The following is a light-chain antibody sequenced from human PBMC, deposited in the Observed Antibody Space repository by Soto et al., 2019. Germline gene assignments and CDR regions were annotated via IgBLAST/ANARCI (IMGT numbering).Light chain of an antibody. Sequence: LVLTQSSSASASLGSSVKLTCTLSSGHSSYIIAWHQQQPGKAPRYLMKLEGTGSYNKGSGVPDRFSGSSSGADRYLTISNLQFEDEADYYCETWDRNTVVFGGGTKVTVL. J-gene: IGLJ2*01. CDR2: LEGTGSY. CDR3: ETWDRNTVV. V-gene: IGLV4-60*02. CDR1: SGHSSYI.